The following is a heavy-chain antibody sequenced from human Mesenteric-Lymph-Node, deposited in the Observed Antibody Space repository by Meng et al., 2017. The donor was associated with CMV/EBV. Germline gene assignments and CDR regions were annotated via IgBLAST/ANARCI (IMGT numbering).Heavy chain of an antibody. J-gene: IGHJ4*02. CDR1: GFTFGDYA. Sequence: GGSLRLSCTASGFTFGDYAMSWVRQAPGKGLEWVAFIRFDGTNEYYADSVKGRFIISRDDFKNTLYLQMNSLRVEDTAVYYCAKDGPIDYDFWSGYPDYWGQGTLVTVSS. CDR2: IRFDGTNE. CDR3: AKDGPIDYDFWSGYPDY. D-gene: IGHD3-3*01. V-gene: IGHV3-30*02.